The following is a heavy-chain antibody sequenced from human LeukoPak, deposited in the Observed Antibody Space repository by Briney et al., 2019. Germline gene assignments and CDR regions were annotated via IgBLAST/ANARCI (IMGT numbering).Heavy chain of an antibody. V-gene: IGHV4-4*07. J-gene: IGHJ4*02. CDR2: IYTSGST. CDR3: AREIQPDVPYFDY. CDR1: GGSISSYY. Sequence: PSGTLSLTCTVSGGSISSYYWSWIRQPAGKGLEWIGRIYTSGSTYYNPSLKSRVTISVDRSKNQFSLKLSSVTAADTAVYYCAREIQPDVPYFDYWGQGTLVTVSS. D-gene: IGHD5-18*01.